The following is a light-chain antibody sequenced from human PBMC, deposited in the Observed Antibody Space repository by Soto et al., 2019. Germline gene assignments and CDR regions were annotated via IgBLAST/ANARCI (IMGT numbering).Light chain of an antibody. CDR2: GAS. V-gene: IGKV3-20*01. Sequence: EIVLTQSPATLSLSPGERATLSCRASQSVSSSYLAWYQQKPGQAPRLLIYGASSRATCIPDRFSGSGSGTDFTLTISRLEPEDFAVYYCQQYSGSLYTFGQGTKLEIK. CDR1: QSVSSSY. J-gene: IGKJ2*01. CDR3: QQYSGSLYT.